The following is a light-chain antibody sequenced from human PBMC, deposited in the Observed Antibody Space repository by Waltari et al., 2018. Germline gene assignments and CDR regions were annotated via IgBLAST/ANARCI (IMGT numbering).Light chain of an antibody. CDR3: MQATHWPYT. Sequence: DVVMTQSPLSLSVHVGQAATIPCSSSQSLLHRDGNTYFNWFHQRPGQSPRRLFYKVSYRDPGVPDRFSGSGSGPDFTLTISRVEAEDAGVFYCMQATHWPYTFGQGTKLEI. J-gene: IGKJ2*01. CDR2: KVS. V-gene: IGKV2-30*02. CDR1: QSLLHRDGNTY.